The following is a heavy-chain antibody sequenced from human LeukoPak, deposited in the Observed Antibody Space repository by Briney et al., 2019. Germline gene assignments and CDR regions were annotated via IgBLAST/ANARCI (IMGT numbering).Heavy chain of an antibody. J-gene: IGHJ1*01. D-gene: IGHD2-2*01. V-gene: IGHV3-23*01. CDR3: ARVGSNQFSSTTLLSFQH. CDR1: GFTSSSYA. CDR2: ISGSGGST. Sequence: PGGSLRLSCAASGFTSSSYAMSWVRQAPGKGLEWVSAISGSGGSTYYADSVKGRFTISRDNSKNTLYLQMNSLRVEDTAVYYCARVGSNQFSSTTLLSFQHWGQGTLVTVSS.